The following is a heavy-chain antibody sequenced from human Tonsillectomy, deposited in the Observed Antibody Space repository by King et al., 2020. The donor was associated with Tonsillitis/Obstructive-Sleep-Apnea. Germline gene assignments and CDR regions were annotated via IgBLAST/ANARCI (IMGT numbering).Heavy chain of an antibody. CDR3: ARGQRGYSYGDSYYGMDV. CDR2: INSDGSST. Sequence: VQLVESVGGLVQPGGSLRLSCVVSGFTFSSYWMHWVRQAPGKGLVWVSHINSDGSSTNYADSVKGRFTISRDNAKNTLYLQMNSLRAEDTAVYYCARGQRGYSYGDSYYGMDVWGQGTTVTVSS. J-gene: IGHJ6*02. CDR1: GFTFSSYW. D-gene: IGHD5-18*01. V-gene: IGHV3-74*02.